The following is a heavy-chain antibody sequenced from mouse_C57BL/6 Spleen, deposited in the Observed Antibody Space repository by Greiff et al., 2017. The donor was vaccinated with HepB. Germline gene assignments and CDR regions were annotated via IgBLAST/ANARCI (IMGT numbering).Heavy chain of an antibody. CDR3: AIYDPTKEGFDY. V-gene: IGHV1-74*01. Sequence: QVQLQQPGAELVKPGASVKVSCKASGYTFTSYWMHWVKQRPGQGLEWIGRIHPSDSDTNYNQKFKGKATLTVDKSSSTAYIQLSSLTSEDSAVYYCAIYDPTKEGFDYWGQGTTLTVSS. CDR2: IHPSDSDT. J-gene: IGHJ2*01. CDR1: GYTFTSYW. D-gene: IGHD2-12*01.